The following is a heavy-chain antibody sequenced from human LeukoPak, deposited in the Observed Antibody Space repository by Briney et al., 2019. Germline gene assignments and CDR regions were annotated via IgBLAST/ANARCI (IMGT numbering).Heavy chain of an antibody. Sequence: PGGSLRLSCAASGFTFDDYAMHWVRQAPGKGLEWVSGISWNSGSIGYADSVKGRFTISRDNAKNSLYLQMNSLRAEDTAVYYCARGDYYESGYWGQGTLVTVSS. J-gene: IGHJ4*02. CDR1: GFTFDDYA. CDR3: ARGDYYESGY. V-gene: IGHV3-9*01. D-gene: IGHD3-22*01. CDR2: ISWNSGSI.